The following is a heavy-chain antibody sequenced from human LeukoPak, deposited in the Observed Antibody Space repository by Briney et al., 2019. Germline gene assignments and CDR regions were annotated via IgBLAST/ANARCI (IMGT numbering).Heavy chain of an antibody. CDR3: AGAYGSGSYDDAFGI. CDR2: INWSGVST. Sequence: GGSLRLSCAASGFTFDDYGMSWVRQAPGKGLEWVSGINWSGVSTGYADSEKGRFTIYRDNAKNSLYLQMNSLRAEDTALYYCAGAYGSGSYDDAFGIWGQGTLVTVSS. D-gene: IGHD3-10*01. V-gene: IGHV3-20*04. J-gene: IGHJ3*02. CDR1: GFTFDDYG.